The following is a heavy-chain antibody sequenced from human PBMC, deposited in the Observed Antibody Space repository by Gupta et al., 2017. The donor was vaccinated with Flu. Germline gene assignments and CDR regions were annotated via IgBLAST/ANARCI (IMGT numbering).Heavy chain of an antibody. J-gene: IGHJ4*02. V-gene: IGHV4-34*01. Sequence: QVQLQQWGAGLLKPSETLSLPCAVYGGSFSGYYWTWIRQPPGKGLEWIGEINHSGSTNYNPSLKSRVTISVDTPKNQFSLRLSSVTAADTAVYYCARKLAPVRRGRPEFYFDYWGQGTRVTVSS. CDR3: ARKLAPVRRGRPEFYFDY. CDR1: GGSFSGYY. D-gene: IGHD3-10*01. CDR2: INHSGST.